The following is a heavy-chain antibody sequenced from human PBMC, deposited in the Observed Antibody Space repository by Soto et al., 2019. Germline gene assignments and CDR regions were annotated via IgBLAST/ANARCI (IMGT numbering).Heavy chain of an antibody. CDR3: ACWGDYESFPYYYYGTDV. CDR1: GFTLSSYH. V-gene: IGHV3-48*02. J-gene: IGHJ6*02. Sequence: GGSLRLSCAASGFTLSSYHMDWVRQAPGKGLEWVSYISGGSSTIYYADSVKGRFTISRDNAKNSLYLQMNSLRDEDTAVYYCACWGDYESFPYYYYGTDVWGQGTTVTVSS. D-gene: IGHD4-17*01. CDR2: ISGGSSTI.